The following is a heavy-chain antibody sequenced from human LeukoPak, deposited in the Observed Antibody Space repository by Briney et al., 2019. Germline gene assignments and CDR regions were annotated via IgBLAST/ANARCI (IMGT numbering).Heavy chain of an antibody. V-gene: IGHV3-7*01. CDR1: GFTFSSYW. CDR3: ARYCSITNCYSFDY. J-gene: IGHJ4*02. D-gene: IGHD2-2*01. CDR2: IKLDGGEI. Sequence: PGGSLRLSCAASGFTFSSYWMSWVRQAPGKGLEWVANIKLDGGEIYYVDSVKGRFTISRDNAKNSVFLHMNSLRAEDTAVSYCARYCSITNCYSFDYWGQGTLVTVSS.